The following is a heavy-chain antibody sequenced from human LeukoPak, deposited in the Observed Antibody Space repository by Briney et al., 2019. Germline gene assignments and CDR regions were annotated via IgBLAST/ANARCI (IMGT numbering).Heavy chain of an antibody. CDR2: ISSSSNYR. CDR1: GFTFSSYS. V-gene: IGHV3-21*04. CDR3: AKFYRATRGACDS. Sequence: GGSLRLSCAASGFTFSSYSMNWVRQAPGKGLEWVSSISSSSNYRHYGESVKGRFTISRDNAKNTLYLQMNSLRAEDTAIYYCAKFYRATRGACDSWGQGTLVTVSS. D-gene: IGHD2-21*02. J-gene: IGHJ4*02.